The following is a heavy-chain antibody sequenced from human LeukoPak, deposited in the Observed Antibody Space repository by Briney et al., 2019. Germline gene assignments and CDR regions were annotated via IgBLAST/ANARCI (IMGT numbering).Heavy chain of an antibody. CDR3: ARPSRAARGSNWFDP. V-gene: IGHV4-39*01. CDR2: IYYSGIT. Sequence: SETLSLTCTVSGGSISSSSYYWGWIRQPPGKGLEWIGSIYYSGITYYSPSLKSRVTISVDTSKNQFSLKLSSVTAADTAVYYCARPSRAARGSNWFDPWGQGTLVTVSS. CDR1: GGSISSSSYY. D-gene: IGHD3-10*01. J-gene: IGHJ5*02.